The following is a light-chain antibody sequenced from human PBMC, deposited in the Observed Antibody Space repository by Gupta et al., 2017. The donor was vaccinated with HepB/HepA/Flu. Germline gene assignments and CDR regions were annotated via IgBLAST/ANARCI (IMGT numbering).Light chain of an antibody. J-gene: IGLJ2*01. Sequence: QSVVTQPPSASGTPGHRVTISCSGSNSNIGSNPVNWYQQLPGTAPKLLIYGDNQRPSVVPDRFSGSRSGTSASLTIRWLQSADEACYYCASWDDSVNGTLFGVGTKVTVL. CDR2: GDN. V-gene: IGLV1-44*01. CDR3: ASWDDSVNGTL. CDR1: NSNIGSNP.